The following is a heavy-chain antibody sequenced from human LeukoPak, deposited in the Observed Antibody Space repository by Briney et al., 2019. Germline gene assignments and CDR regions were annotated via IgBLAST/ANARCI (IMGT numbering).Heavy chain of an antibody. Sequence: GESLKISCQGSGYNFPIYWIGWVRQMPGQGLEWMGIIYPDDSNTIYGPSFQGQVTISADKSINTDYLEWSSLKASDTAIYYCARQGAAGKYYYYYMDVWGKGTTVTVSS. V-gene: IGHV5-51*01. J-gene: IGHJ6*03. D-gene: IGHD6-13*01. CDR3: ARQGAAGKYYYYYMDV. CDR1: GYNFPIYW. CDR2: IYPDDSNT.